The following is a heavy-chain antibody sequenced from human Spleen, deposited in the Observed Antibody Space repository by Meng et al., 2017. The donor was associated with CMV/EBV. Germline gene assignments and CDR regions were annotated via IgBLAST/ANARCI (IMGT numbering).Heavy chain of an antibody. CDR1: FSVYF. V-gene: IGHV4-34*01. J-gene: IGHJ5*02. Sequence: FSVYFWNWIRQPPGKGLEWIAEIDHSGRTKYNPSLKSRVTISVDTSKNQFSLKLSSVTAADTAVYYCARSLQFPSHLNWFDPWGQGTLVTVSS. CDR3: ARSLQFPSHLNWFDP. CDR2: IDHSGRT. D-gene: IGHD4-11*01.